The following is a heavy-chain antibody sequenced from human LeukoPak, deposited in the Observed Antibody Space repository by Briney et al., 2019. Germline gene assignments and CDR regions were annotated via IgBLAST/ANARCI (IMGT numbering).Heavy chain of an antibody. CDR1: GGSISSYY. Sequence: SETLSLTCTVSGGSISSYYRSWIRQPPGKGLEWIGYIYYSGSTNYNPSLKSRVTMSVDTSKNQFSLKLSSVTAADTAVYYCARLSVLLWFGESFYWGQGTLVTVSS. D-gene: IGHD3-10*01. J-gene: IGHJ4*02. V-gene: IGHV4-59*08. CDR3: ARLSVLLWFGESFY. CDR2: IYYSGST.